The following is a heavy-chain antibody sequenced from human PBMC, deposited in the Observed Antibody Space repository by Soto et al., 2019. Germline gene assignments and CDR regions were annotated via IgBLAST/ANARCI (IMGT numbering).Heavy chain of an antibody. CDR1: GYTFTGYY. D-gene: IGHD1-26*01. CDR3: ARVQHDSGSYYNFDY. J-gene: IGHJ4*02. V-gene: IGHV1-46*03. CDR2: INPSGGST. Sequence: GASVKVSCKASGYTFTGYYMHWVRQAPGQGLEWMGIINPSGGSTSYAQKFQGRVTMTRDTSTSTVYMELSSLRSEDTAVYYCARVQHDSGSYYNFDYWGQGTLVTVSS.